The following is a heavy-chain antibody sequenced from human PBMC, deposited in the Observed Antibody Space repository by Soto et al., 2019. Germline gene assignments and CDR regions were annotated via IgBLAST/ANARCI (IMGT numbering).Heavy chain of an antibody. CDR3: AKGPLIVVVPFDY. J-gene: IGHJ4*02. CDR1: GINFSTYA. V-gene: IGHV3-23*01. CDR2: ITSLGST. Sequence: EVQLLESGGGLVQPGGSLRLSCAASGINFSTYAMSWVRQAPGKGLEWVSTITSLGSTYYPDSVKGRFTTSRDSSKNLLYLQMNSLRDEDTAVYYCAKGPLIVVVPFDYWGQGTLVTVSA. D-gene: IGHD2-15*01.